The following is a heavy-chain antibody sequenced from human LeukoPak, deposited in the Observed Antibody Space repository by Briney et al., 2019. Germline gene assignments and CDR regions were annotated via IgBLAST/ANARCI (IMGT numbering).Heavy chain of an antibody. Sequence: GGSLRLSCAASGFTFSSYGMHWVRQAPGKGLEWVAVISYDGSNKYYADSVKGRFTISRDNSKNTLYLQMNSLRAEDTAVYYCAKDHSSGWYGTDFDYWGQGTLVTVSS. V-gene: IGHV3-30*18. CDR3: AKDHSSGWYGTDFDY. D-gene: IGHD6-19*01. CDR2: ISYDGSNK. J-gene: IGHJ4*02. CDR1: GFTFSSYG.